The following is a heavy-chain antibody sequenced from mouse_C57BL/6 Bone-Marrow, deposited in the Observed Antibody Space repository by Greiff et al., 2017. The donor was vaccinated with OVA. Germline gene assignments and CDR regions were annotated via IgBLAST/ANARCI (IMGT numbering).Heavy chain of an antibody. CDR2: IYPGDGDT. Sequence: VKLMESGPELVKPGASVKISCKASGYAFSSSWMNWVKQRPGKGLEWIGRIYPGDGDTNYNGKFKGKATLTADKSSSTAYMQLSSLTSEDSAVYFCARWIYDGYPYYFDYWGQGTTLTVSS. D-gene: IGHD2-3*01. CDR3: ARWIYDGYPYYFDY. CDR1: GYAFSSSW. V-gene: IGHV1-82*01. J-gene: IGHJ2*01.